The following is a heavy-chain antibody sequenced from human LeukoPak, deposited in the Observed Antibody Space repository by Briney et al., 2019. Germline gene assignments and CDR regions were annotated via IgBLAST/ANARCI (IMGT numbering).Heavy chain of an antibody. Sequence: ASVKVSCKASGYTFTGYYIHWVRQAPGQGLEWMGWINPNSGGTNYAQKFQGRVTMTRDTSISTAYMELSRLRSVDTAVFYCARVAHNYDLLTGYYPYLDYFDFWGQGTLVTVSS. D-gene: IGHD3-9*01. CDR2: INPNSGGT. V-gene: IGHV1-2*02. CDR1: GYTFTGYY. J-gene: IGHJ4*02. CDR3: ARVAHNYDLLTGYYPYLDYFDF.